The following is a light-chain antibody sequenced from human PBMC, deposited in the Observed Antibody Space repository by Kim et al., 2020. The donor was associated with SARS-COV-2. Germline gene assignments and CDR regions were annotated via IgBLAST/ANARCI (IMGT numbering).Light chain of an antibody. Sequence: SVSPGQTASITCSGDKLGDKYACWYQQKTGQSPVLVIYQDIKRPSGIPERFSGSNSGNTATLTISGTQPMDEADYYCQAWDNSFVVFGGGTQLTVL. CDR1: KLGDKY. CDR2: QDI. V-gene: IGLV3-1*01. CDR3: QAWDNSFVV. J-gene: IGLJ2*01.